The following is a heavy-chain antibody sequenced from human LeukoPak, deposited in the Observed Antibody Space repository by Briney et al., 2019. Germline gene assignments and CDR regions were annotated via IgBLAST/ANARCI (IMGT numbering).Heavy chain of an antibody. J-gene: IGHJ6*03. CDR1: GGSFSGYY. Sequence: PSETLSLTCAVYGGSFSGYYWSWIRQPPGKGLEWIGEINHSGSTNYNPSLKSRVTISVDTSKNQFSLKLSSVTAADTAVYYCARKPTHYYGSGRRVGYYYMDVWGKGTTVTVSS. V-gene: IGHV4-34*01. CDR2: INHSGST. CDR3: ARKPTHYYGSGRRVGYYYMDV. D-gene: IGHD3-10*01.